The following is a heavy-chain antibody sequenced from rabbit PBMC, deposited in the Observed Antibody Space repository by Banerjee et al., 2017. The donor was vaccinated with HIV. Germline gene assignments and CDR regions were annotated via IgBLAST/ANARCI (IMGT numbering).Heavy chain of an antibody. CDR3: ARSAGVDGYGLDL. D-gene: IGHD6-1*01. V-gene: IGHV1S40*01. CDR2: INSNTGNT. J-gene: IGHJ4*01. Sequence: WIACINSNTGNTVYASWAKGPFTISKTSSTTVTLQMTSLTVADTATYFCARSAGVDGYGLDLWGPGTLVTVS.